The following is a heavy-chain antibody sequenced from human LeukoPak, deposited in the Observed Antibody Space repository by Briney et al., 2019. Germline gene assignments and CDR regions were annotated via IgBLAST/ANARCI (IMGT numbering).Heavy chain of an antibody. J-gene: IGHJ4*02. CDR2: ISSSSSYI. CDR1: GFTFSSYS. D-gene: IGHD6-13*01. V-gene: IGHV3-21*01. Sequence: GGSLRLSCAASGFTFSSYSMNWVRQAPGKGLEWVSSISSSSSYIYYADSVKGRFTISRDNAKNSLYLQMNSLRAEDTAVYYCARRGIAAAIDYWGQGTLVTVSS. CDR3: ARRGIAAAIDY.